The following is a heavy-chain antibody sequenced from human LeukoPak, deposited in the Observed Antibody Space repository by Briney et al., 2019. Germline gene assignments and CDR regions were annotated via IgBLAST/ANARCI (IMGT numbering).Heavy chain of an antibody. J-gene: IGHJ4*02. CDR3: AKEGGGYQLLPFDY. Sequence: GGSLRLSCAASGFTFSSYAMSWVRQAPGKGLEWVSAISGSGGSTYYADSVKGRLTISRDNSKNTLYLRMNSLRAEDTAVYYCAKEGGGYQLLPFDYWGQGTLVTVSS. CDR1: GFTFSSYA. V-gene: IGHV3-23*01. D-gene: IGHD2-2*01. CDR2: ISGSGGST.